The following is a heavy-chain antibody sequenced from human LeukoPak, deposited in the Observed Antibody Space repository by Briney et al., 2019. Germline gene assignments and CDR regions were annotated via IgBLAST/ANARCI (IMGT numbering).Heavy chain of an antibody. CDR3: ARDGEYYYDSSGPNDAFDI. J-gene: IGHJ3*02. CDR2: FYYSGSA. V-gene: IGHV4-39*07. D-gene: IGHD3-22*01. CDR1: GGSISSSSYY. Sequence: SETLSLTCTVSGGSISSSSYYWAWIRQPPGKGLEWIGSFYYSGSAYYNPSLKSRVTISVDTSKNQFSLKLSSVTAADTAVYYCARDGEYYYDSSGPNDAFDIWGQGTMVTVSS.